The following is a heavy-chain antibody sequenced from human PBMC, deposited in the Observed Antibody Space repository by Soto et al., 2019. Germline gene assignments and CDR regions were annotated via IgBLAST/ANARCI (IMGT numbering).Heavy chain of an antibody. Sequence: GASVKVSCKASGYTFTSYVITWVRQTPGQGLEWLGWINGYNGNTNYAQKLQGRVTMTTDTSTSTAYMELRSLRSDDTAVYYCARMGDVPYYYYGMDVWGQGTTVTVSS. CDR1: GYTFTSYV. V-gene: IGHV1-18*01. CDR2: INGYNGNT. J-gene: IGHJ6*02. CDR3: ARMGDVPYYYYGMDV. D-gene: IGHD3-16*01.